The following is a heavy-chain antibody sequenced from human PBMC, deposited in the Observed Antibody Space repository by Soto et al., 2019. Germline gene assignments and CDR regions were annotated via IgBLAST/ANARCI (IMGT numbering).Heavy chain of an antibody. J-gene: IGHJ3*02. D-gene: IGHD3-3*01. V-gene: IGHV1-8*01. Sequence: ASVKVSCKASGYTFTSYDINWVRQATGQGLEWMGWMNPNSGNTGYAQKFQGRVTMTRNTSISTAYMELSSLRSEDTAVYYCARSLDQPYYDFWSVYYSSGRSNAIDIWGQGTMVTVSS. CDR3: ARSLDQPYYDFWSVYYSSGRSNAIDI. CDR1: GYTFTSYD. CDR2: MNPNSGNT.